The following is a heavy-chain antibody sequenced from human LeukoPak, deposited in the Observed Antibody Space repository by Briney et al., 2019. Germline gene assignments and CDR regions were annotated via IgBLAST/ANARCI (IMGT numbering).Heavy chain of an antibody. Sequence: PGRSLRLSCAASGFIFSTYIMHWVRQAPGKGLEWVALISYDGSNKYYADSVKGRFTASRDNSKNTLYLQMDNLRAEDTAVYYCVRVGEDYGDRWDFWGQGTLVTVSS. J-gene: IGHJ4*02. CDR3: VRVGEDYGDRWDF. V-gene: IGHV3-30-3*01. CDR1: GFIFSTYI. CDR2: ISYDGSNK. D-gene: IGHD4-17*01.